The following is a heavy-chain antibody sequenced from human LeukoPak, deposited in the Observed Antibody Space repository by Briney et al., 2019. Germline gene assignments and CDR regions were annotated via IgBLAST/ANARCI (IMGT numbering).Heavy chain of an antibody. CDR3: AGFGELSSPDY. D-gene: IGHD3-10*01. Sequence: GASVTVSCKASGGTFSSYAISWVRQAPGQGPEWMGGIIPIFGTANYAQKFQGRVTITADESTSTAYMELSSLRSEDTAVYYCAGFGELSSPDYWGQGTLVTVSS. J-gene: IGHJ4*02. CDR2: IIPIFGTA. CDR1: GGTFSSYA. V-gene: IGHV1-69*13.